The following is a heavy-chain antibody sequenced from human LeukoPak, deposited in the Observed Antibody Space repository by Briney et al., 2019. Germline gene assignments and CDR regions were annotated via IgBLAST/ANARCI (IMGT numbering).Heavy chain of an antibody. CDR2: ISYDGSNK. CDR3: AKDRTMIWAFDY. Sequence: GGSLRLSCAAPGFTFRSYAMHGVRKPPGKGLEWVAVISYDGSNKYYADSVKGRFTISRDNSKNTLYLQMNSLRAEDTAVYYCAKDRTMIWAFDYWGQGTLVTVSS. CDR1: GFTFRSYA. D-gene: IGHD3-22*01. J-gene: IGHJ4*02. V-gene: IGHV3-30*04.